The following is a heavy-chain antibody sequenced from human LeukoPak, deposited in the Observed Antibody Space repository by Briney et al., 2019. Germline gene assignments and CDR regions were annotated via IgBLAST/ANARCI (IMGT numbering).Heavy chain of an antibody. CDR2: IYYSGST. J-gene: IGHJ6*02. V-gene: IGHV4-59*01. CDR1: GGSISSYY. CDR3: ASHSSSWYGVDYYYYGMDV. Sequence: SENPSLTCTVSGGSISSYYWSWIRQPPGKGLEWIGYIYYSGSTNYNPSLKSRVTISVDTSKNQFSLKLSSVTAADTAVYYCASHSSSWYGVDYYYYGMDVWGQGTTVTVS. D-gene: IGHD6-13*01.